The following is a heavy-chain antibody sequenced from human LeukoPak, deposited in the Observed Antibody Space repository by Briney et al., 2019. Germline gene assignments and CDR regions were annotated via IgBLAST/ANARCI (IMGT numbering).Heavy chain of an antibody. V-gene: IGHV2-5*02. J-gene: IGHJ5*02. Sequence: KESGPTLVKPTQTLTLTCTFSGFSLSTSGVGVGWIRQPPGKALEWLALIYWDDDKRYSPSLKSRLTITKDTSKNQVVLTMTNMDPVDTATYYCAHGLYGDYVQGDWFDPWGQGTLVTVSS. CDR2: IYWDDDK. D-gene: IGHD4-17*01. CDR3: AHGLYGDYVQGDWFDP. CDR1: GFSLSTSGVG.